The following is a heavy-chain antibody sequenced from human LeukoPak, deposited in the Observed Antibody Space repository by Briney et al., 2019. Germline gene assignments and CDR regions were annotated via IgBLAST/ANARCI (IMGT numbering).Heavy chain of an antibody. CDR3: ARSDSSGWYYFDY. V-gene: IGHV4-59*08. J-gene: IGHJ4*02. CDR1: GGSISSYY. CDR2: IYYSGST. Sequence: MTSETLSLTCTVSGGSISSYYWSWIRQPPGKGLEWIGYIYYSGSTNYNPSLKSRVTISVDTSKNQFSLKLSSVTAADTAVYYCARSDSSGWYYFDYWGQGNLVTVSS. D-gene: IGHD6-19*01.